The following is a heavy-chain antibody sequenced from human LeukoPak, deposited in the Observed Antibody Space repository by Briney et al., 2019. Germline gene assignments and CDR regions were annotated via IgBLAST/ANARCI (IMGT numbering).Heavy chain of an antibody. CDR1: GYTFTSYG. CDR3: ARDFWVRHSAPAPKDL. V-gene: IGHV1-18*01. CDR2: ISSYTGNT. Sequence: GASVKVSCKASGYTFTSYGISWVRQAPGQGLEWMGWISSYTGNTKYAQRFQGRVTMTTDTSTSTAYMELRSLRSDDTAVFYCARDFWVRHSAPAPKDLWGQGTLVTVSS. J-gene: IGHJ5*02. D-gene: IGHD2-2*01.